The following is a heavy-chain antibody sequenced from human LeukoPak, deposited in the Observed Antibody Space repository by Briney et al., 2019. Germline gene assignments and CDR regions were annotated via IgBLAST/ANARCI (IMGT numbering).Heavy chain of an antibody. CDR1: GFTFSTYW. J-gene: IGHJ6*02. CDR2: ISGDGSIT. D-gene: IGHD6-19*01. CDR3: ASGAGTDYYGMDV. V-gene: IGHV3-74*01. Sequence: PGGSLRLSCAASGFTFSTYWMHWVRQAPGKGLVWVSRISGDGSITTYADSVKGRFTISRDNAKNTLYLQMSSLRAEDTAVYYCASGAGTDYYGMDVWGQGTTVTVSS.